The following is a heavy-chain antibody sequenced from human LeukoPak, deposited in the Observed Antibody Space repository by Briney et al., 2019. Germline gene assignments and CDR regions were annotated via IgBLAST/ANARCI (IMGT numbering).Heavy chain of an antibody. J-gene: IGHJ5*02. D-gene: IGHD6-19*01. V-gene: IGHV3-30-3*01. CDR3: AKADSSGWYESNWFDP. Sequence: PGGSLRLSCAASGFTFSTYAMHWFRQAPGKGLEWVAVISNDGRNKYYADSVRGRFTISRDNSRNTLYLQMSSLRAEDTAVYYCAKADSSGWYESNWFDPWGQGTLVTVSS. CDR2: ISNDGRNK. CDR1: GFTFSTYA.